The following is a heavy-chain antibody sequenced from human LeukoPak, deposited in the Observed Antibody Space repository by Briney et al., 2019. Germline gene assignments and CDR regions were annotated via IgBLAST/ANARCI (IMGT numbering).Heavy chain of an antibody. J-gene: IGHJ4*02. CDR3: ARHSRLYCSSTSCHLDY. V-gene: IGHV5-51*01. CDR2: IYPTDSDT. D-gene: IGHD2-2*01. CDR1: GYSFTSYW. Sequence: GESLKISCKGSGYSFTSYWIGWVRQMPGKGLEWMGIIYPTDSDTRYSPSFQGQVTISADKSINTAYLQWSSLKASDTAMYYCARHSRLYCSSTSCHLDYWGQGTLVTVSS.